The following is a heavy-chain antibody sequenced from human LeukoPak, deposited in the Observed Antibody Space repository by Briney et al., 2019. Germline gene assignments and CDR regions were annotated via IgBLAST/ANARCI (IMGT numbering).Heavy chain of an antibody. V-gene: IGHV4-34*01. CDR3: ARQKKMATIGTAKRTRGYYMDV. CDR2: INHSGST. CDR1: GGSFSGYY. Sequence: SETLSLTCAVYGGSFSGYYWSWIRQPPGKGLEWIGEINHSGSTIYNPSFKSRVTISVDTSKNQVSLKLSSVTAADTAVYYCARQKKMATIGTAKRTRGYYMDVWGKGTTVTISS. D-gene: IGHD5-24*01. J-gene: IGHJ6*03.